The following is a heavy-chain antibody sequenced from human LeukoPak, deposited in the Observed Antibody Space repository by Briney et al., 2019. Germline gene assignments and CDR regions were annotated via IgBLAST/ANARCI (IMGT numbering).Heavy chain of an antibody. V-gene: IGHV4-59*12. CDR1: GGSISSYY. D-gene: IGHD3-3*02. J-gene: IGHJ4*02. CDR3: ARINGGI. Sequence: SETLSLTCTVSGGSISSYYWSWIRQPPGKGLEWIGSISYSGSTHYNPSLKSRVTVSRDTSKNQFPLKLSSVTAADTAVYYCARINGGIWGQGTLVTVSS. CDR2: ISYSGST.